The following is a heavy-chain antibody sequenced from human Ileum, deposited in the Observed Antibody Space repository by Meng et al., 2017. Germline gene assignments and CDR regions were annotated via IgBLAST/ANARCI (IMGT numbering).Heavy chain of an antibody. CDR2: ISHSGSA. CDR1: SGSISSNTY. D-gene: IGHD4-23*01. CDR3: ARHGGYSQDF. Sequence: VPLPESGPGLGRPSGTLSLTWAVSSGSISSNTYWSWVRQPPGKGLEWIGQISHSGSAYYNPSLKSRVTMSVDKSKSQFSLMLTSVTAADTAIYYCARHGGYSQDFWGQGTLVTVSS. V-gene: IGHV4-4*02. J-gene: IGHJ4*02.